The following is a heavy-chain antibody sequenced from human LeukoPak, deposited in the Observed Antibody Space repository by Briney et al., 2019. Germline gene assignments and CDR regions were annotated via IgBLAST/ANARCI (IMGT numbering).Heavy chain of an antibody. J-gene: IGHJ6*03. CDR1: GFTVSSNY. V-gene: IGHV3-53*01. CDR3: ASGSGSYRTPYYYMDV. CDR2: IYSGGST. Sequence: GGSLRLFCAASGFTVSSNYMSWVRQAPGKGLEWVSVIYSGGSTYYADSVKGRFTISRDNSKNTQYLQMNSLRAEDTAVYYCASGSGSYRTPYYYMDVWGTGTTVTVSS. D-gene: IGHD3-10*01.